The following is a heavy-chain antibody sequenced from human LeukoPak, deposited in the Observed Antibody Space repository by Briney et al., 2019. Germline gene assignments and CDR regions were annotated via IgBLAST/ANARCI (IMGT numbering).Heavy chain of an antibody. CDR2: IIPIFGTA. J-gene: IGHJ3*02. Sequence: GASVKVSCKASGGTFSSYAISWVRQAPGQGLEWMGGIIPIFGTANYAQKFQGRVTITTDESTSTAYMELSSLRSEDTAVYCCASTTAYCGGDCYSPHDAFDIWGQGTMVTVSS. CDR1: GGTFSSYA. D-gene: IGHD2-21*02. CDR3: ASTTAYCGGDCYSPHDAFDI. V-gene: IGHV1-69*05.